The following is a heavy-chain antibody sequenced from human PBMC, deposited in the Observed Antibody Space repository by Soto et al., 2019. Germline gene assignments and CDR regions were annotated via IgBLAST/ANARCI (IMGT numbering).Heavy chain of an antibody. Sequence: QVQLGESGGGVVQPGRSLRLSCAASGFTCSSYAMHCVRQAPGKVLECVAVISYDGSNKYYADSVKGRFTISRDNSKNTLYLKVNSMRAEDTAVYFCARPLWRDDYNWGYFDLWGRGTLVTVSA. V-gene: IGHV3-30-3*01. CDR3: ARPLWRDDYNWGYFDL. CDR1: GFTCSSYA. CDR2: ISYDGSNK. D-gene: IGHD4-4*01. J-gene: IGHJ2*01.